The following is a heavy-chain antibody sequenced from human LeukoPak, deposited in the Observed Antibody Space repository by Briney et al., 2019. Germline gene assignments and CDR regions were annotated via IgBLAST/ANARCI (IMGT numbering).Heavy chain of an antibody. CDR1: GGSISSGGHY. V-gene: IGHV4-31*03. CDR3: AREIIGGDYG. Sequence: PSETLSLTCTVSGGSISSGGHYWSWIRQHPGKGLEWIGYIYYSGSTNYNPSLKSRVTISVDTSKNQFSLKLGSVTAADTAVYYCAREIIGGDYGWGQGTLVTVSS. CDR2: IYYSGST. D-gene: IGHD4-17*01. J-gene: IGHJ4*02.